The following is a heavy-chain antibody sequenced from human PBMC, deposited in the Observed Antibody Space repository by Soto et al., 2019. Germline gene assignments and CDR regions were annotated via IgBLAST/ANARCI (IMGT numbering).Heavy chain of an antibody. CDR1: GYTFTSYA. Sequence: ASVKVSCKASGYTFTSYAMHWVRQAPGQRLEWMGWINAGNGNTKYSQKFQGRVTITRDTSASTAYMELSSLRSEDTAVYYCARAFSVPAPLGYWGEGTLVTVSS. CDR2: INAGNGNT. J-gene: IGHJ1*01. D-gene: IGHD2-2*01. CDR3: ARAFSVPAPLGY. V-gene: IGHV1-3*01.